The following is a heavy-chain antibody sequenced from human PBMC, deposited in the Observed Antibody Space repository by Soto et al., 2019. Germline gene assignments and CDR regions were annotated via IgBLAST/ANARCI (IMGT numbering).Heavy chain of an antibody. CDR1: GYTFTSYG. V-gene: IGHV1-18*01. Sequence: ASVKVSCKASGYTFTSYGISWVRQAPGQGLEWMGWISAYNGNTNYAQKLQGRVTMTTDTSTSTAYMELRSLRSDDTAVYYCARSYSSGWYGQHNWFDPRGQGTLVTVSS. CDR2: ISAYNGNT. CDR3: ARSYSSGWYGQHNWFDP. D-gene: IGHD6-19*01. J-gene: IGHJ5*02.